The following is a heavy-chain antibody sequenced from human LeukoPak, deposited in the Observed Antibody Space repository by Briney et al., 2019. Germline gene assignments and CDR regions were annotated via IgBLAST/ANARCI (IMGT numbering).Heavy chain of an antibody. V-gene: IGHV3-9*01. D-gene: IGHD6-19*01. CDR2: ISWNSGSI. J-gene: IGHJ4*02. Sequence: GGSLRLSCAASGFPFDDYAMHWVRQAPGKGLEWVSGISWNSGSIGYADSVKGRFTISRDNAKNSLYLQMNSLRAEDTALYYCAKVHHPWQWLHPPFDYWGQGTLVTVSS. CDR1: GFPFDDYA. CDR3: AKVHHPWQWLHPPFDY.